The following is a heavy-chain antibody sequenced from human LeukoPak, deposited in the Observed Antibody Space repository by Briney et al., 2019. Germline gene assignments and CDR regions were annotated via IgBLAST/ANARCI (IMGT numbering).Heavy chain of an antibody. J-gene: IGHJ5*02. V-gene: IGHV1-2*02. CDR1: GYTFTGYY. CDR2: ISTNSGHK. Sequence: GASVKVSCKASGYTFTGYYMHWVRQAPGQGLEWMGWISTNSGHKAQKFQDRVTMTTDTSTSTSYMELRSLRSDDTAVYYCARDFFQSGGSWYDCFDPWGQGTLVTVSS. D-gene: IGHD2-15*01. CDR3: ARDFFQSGGSWYDCFDP.